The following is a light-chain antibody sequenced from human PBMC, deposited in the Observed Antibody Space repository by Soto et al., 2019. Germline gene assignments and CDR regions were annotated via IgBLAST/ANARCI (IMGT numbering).Light chain of an antibody. J-gene: IGLJ1*01. Sequence: QSALTQPASVSGSPGQSITISCTGTSSDVGGYKYVSWYQHHPGKAPKLMIYDVSNRPSGVSNRFSGSKSGNTASLTISGLQAEDEADYYCCSYTSSSTYVFGTGTKVTVL. CDR3: CSYTSSSTYV. CDR1: SSDVGGYKY. V-gene: IGLV2-14*03. CDR2: DVS.